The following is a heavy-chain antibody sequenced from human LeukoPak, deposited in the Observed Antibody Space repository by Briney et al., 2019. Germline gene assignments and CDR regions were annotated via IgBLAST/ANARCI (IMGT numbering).Heavy chain of an antibody. CDR1: GGTFSSYA. V-gene: IGHV1-69*06. CDR3: ARVPLTVGYFDY. D-gene: IGHD4-11*01. CDR2: IIPIFGTA. Sequence: SVKVSCKASGGTFSSYAISWVRQAPGQGLEWMGGIIPIFGTANYAQKFQGRVTITADKSTSTAYMELSSLRSEDTAVYYCARVPLTVGYFDYWGQGTLVTVSS. J-gene: IGHJ4*02.